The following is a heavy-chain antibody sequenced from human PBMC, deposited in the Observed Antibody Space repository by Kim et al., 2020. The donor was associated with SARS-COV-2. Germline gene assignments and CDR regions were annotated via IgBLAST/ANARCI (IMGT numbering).Heavy chain of an antibody. J-gene: IGHJ5*02. Sequence: GGSLRLSCAASGFTFSSYAMHWVRQAPGKGLEWVAVISYDGSNKYYADSVKGRFTISRDNSKNTLYLQMNSLRAEDTAVYYCARSREQGQQLANWFDPWGQGTLVTVSS. D-gene: IGHD6-13*01. CDR2: ISYDGSNK. V-gene: IGHV3-30-3*01. CDR3: ARSREQGQQLANWFDP. CDR1: GFTFSSYA.